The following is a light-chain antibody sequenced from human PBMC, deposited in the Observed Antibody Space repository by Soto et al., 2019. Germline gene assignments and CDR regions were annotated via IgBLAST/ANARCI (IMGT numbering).Light chain of an antibody. CDR1: SSNIGSNT. CDR3: AAWDASLNGVV. CDR2: SNN. V-gene: IGLV1-44*01. Sequence: QSVLTQPPSASGTPGQRVTISCSGSSSNIGSNTVNWYQQLPGTAPKLLIYSNNQRPSGVPDRFSGTKSGTSASLAISGLQSEDEADYYGAAWDASLNGVVFGGGTKRNVL. J-gene: IGLJ2*01.